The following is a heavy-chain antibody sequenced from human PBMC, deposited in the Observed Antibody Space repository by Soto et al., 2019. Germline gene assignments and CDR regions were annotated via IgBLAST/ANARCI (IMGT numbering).Heavy chain of an antibody. CDR3: TTDRYYYGMDV. CDR1: GFTFSNAW. CDR2: IKSKTDGGTT. V-gene: IGHV3-15*01. J-gene: IGHJ6*02. Sequence: GGSLRLSCAASGFTFSNAWMSWVRQAPGKGLEWVGRIKSKTDGGTTDYAAPVKGRFTISRDDSKNTLYLQMNSLKTEYTAVYYCTTDRYYYGMDVWGQGTTVTVSS.